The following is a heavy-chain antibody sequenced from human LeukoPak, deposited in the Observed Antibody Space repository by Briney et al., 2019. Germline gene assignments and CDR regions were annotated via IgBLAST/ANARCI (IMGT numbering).Heavy chain of an antibody. CDR3: ASFRMATIDY. J-gene: IGHJ4*02. CDR1: GFTFSSYS. CDR2: ISSSSSYI. V-gene: IGHV3-21*01. D-gene: IGHD5-24*01. Sequence: PGGPLRLSCAASGFTFSSYSMNWVRQAPGKGLEWVSSISSSSSYIYYADSVKGRFTISRDNAKNSLYLQMNSLRAEDTAVYYCASFRMATIDYWGQGTLVTVSS.